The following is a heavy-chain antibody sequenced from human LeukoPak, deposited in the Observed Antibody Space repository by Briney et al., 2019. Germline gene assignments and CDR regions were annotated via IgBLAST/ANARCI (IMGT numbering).Heavy chain of an antibody. CDR2: ISYDGSNK. D-gene: IGHD3-22*01. CDR1: GFTFSSYG. Sequence: GGSLRLSCAASGFTFSSYGMHWVRQAPGKGLEWVAVISYDGSNKYYADSVKGRFTISRDNSKNTLYLQMNSLRAEDTAVYYCAKDPPASSGYYFDYWGQGTLVTVSS. CDR3: AKDPPASSGYYFDY. J-gene: IGHJ4*02. V-gene: IGHV3-30*18.